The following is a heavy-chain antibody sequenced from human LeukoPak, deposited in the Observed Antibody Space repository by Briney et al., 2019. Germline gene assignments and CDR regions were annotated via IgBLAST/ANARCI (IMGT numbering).Heavy chain of an antibody. CDR3: AREHIVVVTDAIGYWFNP. J-gene: IGHJ5*02. CDR2: TYYSGST. CDR1: GASVSSGDYY. D-gene: IGHD2-2*01. Sequence: SETPSLTCTVSGASVSSGDYYWSWIRQPPGKGLEWIGYTYYSGSTYYNPSLKSRVTTSIDTTKNQFSLKLSAVTAADTAVYYCAREHIVVVTDAIGYWFNPWGQGTLVTVSS. V-gene: IGHV4-30-4*08.